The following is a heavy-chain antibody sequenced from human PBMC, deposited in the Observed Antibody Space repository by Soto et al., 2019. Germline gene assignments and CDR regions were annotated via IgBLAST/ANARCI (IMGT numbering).Heavy chain of an antibody. Sequence: QVQLVQSGAEVKKPGASVKVSCKASGYTFTSYGISWVRQAPGQGLEWMGWISAYNGNTNYAQKLQGRVTMTTDTSTSTAYMELRGLRSDDTAVYYCARVRRVWGIVVSNGMDVWGQGTTVTVSS. J-gene: IGHJ6*02. D-gene: IGHD2-15*01. CDR3: ARVRRVWGIVVSNGMDV. V-gene: IGHV1-18*01. CDR1: GYTFTSYG. CDR2: ISAYNGNT.